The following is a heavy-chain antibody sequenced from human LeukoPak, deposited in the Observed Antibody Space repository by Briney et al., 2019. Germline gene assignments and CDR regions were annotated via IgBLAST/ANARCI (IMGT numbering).Heavy chain of an antibody. CDR1: GGTFSSYA. V-gene: IGHV1-69*04. CDR3: ASCYYDSSGYPPRIYGMDV. CDR2: IIPILGIA. D-gene: IGHD3-22*01. J-gene: IGHJ6*02. Sequence: ASVKVSCKASGGTFSSYAISWVRQAPGQGLEWMGRIIPILGIANYAQKFQGRVTITADKSTSTAYMELSSLRSEDTAVYYCASCYYDSSGYPPRIYGMDVWGQGTTVTVSS.